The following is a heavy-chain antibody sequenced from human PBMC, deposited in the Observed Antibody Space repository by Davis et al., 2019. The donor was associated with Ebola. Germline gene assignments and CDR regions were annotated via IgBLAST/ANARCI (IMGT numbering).Heavy chain of an antibody. Sequence: ASVKVSCKASGYTFTNYGITWVRQAPGQGLEWMGWINPHNGNTNHAQNVQGRVTMTTDTSTTTAYMEVGSLRSDDAAVYYCARAQFPTTSDHWGQGTLVTVSS. V-gene: IGHV1-18*04. J-gene: IGHJ4*02. CDR1: GYTFTNYG. CDR2: INPHNGNT. CDR3: ARAQFPTTSDH. D-gene: IGHD1-1*01.